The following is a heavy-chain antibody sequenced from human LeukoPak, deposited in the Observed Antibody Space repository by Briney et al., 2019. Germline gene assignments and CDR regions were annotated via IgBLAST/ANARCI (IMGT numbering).Heavy chain of an antibody. CDR1: GFTFSNAW. D-gene: IGHD1-26*01. Sequence: GGSLRLSCTASGFTFSNAWMSWARKAPGKRREWVGRMKSKPAGGSTDYAATIKRRFTISRDDSKNTLYLQVNSLKVEDTAVYYCTTDLKESGSDTTTGFQYWGQGTLVTVSS. CDR2: MKSKPAGGST. J-gene: IGHJ4*02. V-gene: IGHV3-15*01. CDR3: TTDLKESGSDTTTGFQY.